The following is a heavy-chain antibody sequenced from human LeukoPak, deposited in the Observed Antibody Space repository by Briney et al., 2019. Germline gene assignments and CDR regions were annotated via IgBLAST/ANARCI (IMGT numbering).Heavy chain of an antibody. CDR3: ARWLDPYYFDY. CDR2: INHSGST. J-gene: IGHJ4*02. CDR1: GGSFSGYY. D-gene: IGHD3-22*01. Sequence: SETLSLTCAVYGGSFSGYYWSWIRPPPGKGLEWIGEINHSGSTNYNPSLKSRVTISVDTSKNQFSLKLSSVTAADTAVYYCARWLDPYYFDYWGQGTLVTVSS. V-gene: IGHV4-34*01.